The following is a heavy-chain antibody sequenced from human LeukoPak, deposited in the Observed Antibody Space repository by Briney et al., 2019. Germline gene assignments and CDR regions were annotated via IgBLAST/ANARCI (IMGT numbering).Heavy chain of an antibody. CDR1: GYTFTSYY. CDR3: ATDMRKAPFDWSQTADPYYYYGMDV. Sequence: GASVKVSCKASGYTFTSYYMHWVRQAPGQGLEWMGIINPSGGSTSYAQKFQGRVTMTEDTSTDTAYMGLSSLRSEDTAVYYCATDMRKAPFDWSQTADPYYYYGMDVWGQGTTVTVSS. J-gene: IGHJ6*02. CDR2: INPSGGST. V-gene: IGHV1-46*01. D-gene: IGHD3-9*01.